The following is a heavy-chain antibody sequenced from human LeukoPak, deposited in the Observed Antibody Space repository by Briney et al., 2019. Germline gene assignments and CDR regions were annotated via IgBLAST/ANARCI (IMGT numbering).Heavy chain of an antibody. CDR1: GFTFSSYA. D-gene: IGHD3-22*01. V-gene: IGHV3-23*01. CDR2: MSGSGGMT. CDR3: AKGPFFYYDASGYNYFDF. Sequence: GGSLRLSCAASGFTFSSYAMSWVRQAPGKGLEWVSAMSGSGGMTYSADSVKGRFTISRDNSKKTLYLQMNSPRAEDTAVYYCAKGPFFYYDASGYNYFDFWGQGTLVTVSS. J-gene: IGHJ4*02.